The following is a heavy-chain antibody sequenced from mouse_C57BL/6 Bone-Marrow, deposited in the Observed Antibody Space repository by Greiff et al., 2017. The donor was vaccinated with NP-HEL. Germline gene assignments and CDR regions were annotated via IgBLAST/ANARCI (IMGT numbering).Heavy chain of an antibody. J-gene: IGHJ4*01. CDR1: GYSITSDY. CDR2: ISYSGST. V-gene: IGHV3-8*01. D-gene: IGHD2-2*01. CDR3: ARSPLWLRRNYYAMDY. Sequence: EVQLQESGPGLAKPSQTLSLTCSVTGYSITSDYWNWIRKFPGNKLEYMGYISYSGSTYYNPSLKSRISITRDTSKNQYYLQLNSVTTEDTATYYCARSPLWLRRNYYAMDYGGHGTSVTVSA.